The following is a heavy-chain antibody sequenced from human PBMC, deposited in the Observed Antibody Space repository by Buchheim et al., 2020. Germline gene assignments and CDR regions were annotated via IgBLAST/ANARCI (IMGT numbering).Heavy chain of an antibody. CDR3: ARGSDSGSYQPFDY. V-gene: IGHV3-48*04. J-gene: IGHJ4*02. CDR1: GFTFSSYS. Sequence: EVQLVESGGGLVQPGGSLRLSCAASGFTFSSYSMNWVRQAPGKGLEWVSYISSSSSTIYYADSVKGRFTISRANAKNSLYLQMNSLRAEDTAVYYCARGSDSGSYQPFDYWGQGTL. CDR2: ISSSSSTI. D-gene: IGHD1-26*01.